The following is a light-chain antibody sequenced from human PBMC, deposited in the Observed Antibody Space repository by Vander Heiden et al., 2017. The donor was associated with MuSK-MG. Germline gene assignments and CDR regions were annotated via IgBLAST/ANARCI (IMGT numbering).Light chain of an antibody. CDR1: NSDVWIFHL. CDR2: EVS. V-gene: IGLV2-23*02. CDR3: CSFARSGPLV. J-gene: IGLJ3*02. Sequence: QSALTQAASVSRSPGQSITLSCTGGNSDVWIFHLVSWYQQHSGKSPKLMIYEVSKRPSEVSDRFSGSKSGNTSSLTISDLQAEDEADYFCCSFARSGPLVFGGGTKLTVL.